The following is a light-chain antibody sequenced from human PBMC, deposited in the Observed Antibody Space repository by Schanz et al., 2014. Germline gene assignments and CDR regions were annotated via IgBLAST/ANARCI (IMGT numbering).Light chain of an antibody. CDR2: DVS. CDR1: SSDVGSYNR. Sequence: QSALTQPPSVSGSPGQSVTISCTGTSSDVGSYNRVSWYQQPPGTAPKLMIYDVSNRPSGVSNRFSGSKSGNTASLTISGLQAEDEADYYCCSYAGSGTNVFGTGTKLTVL. V-gene: IGLV2-18*02. CDR3: CSYAGSGTNV. J-gene: IGLJ1*01.